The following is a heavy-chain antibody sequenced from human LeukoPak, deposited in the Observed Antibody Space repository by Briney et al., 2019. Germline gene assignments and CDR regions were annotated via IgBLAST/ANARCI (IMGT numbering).Heavy chain of an antibody. CDR2: INSDGSST. J-gene: IGHJ4*02. CDR1: GFTFSTYW. Sequence: GGSLRLSCAASGFTFSTYWMHWVRQAPGRGLVWVSRINSDGSSTRYADSVEGRFTISRDNAKNTLYLQMNSLRAEDTAVYYCARGGVGNTDYWGQGTLVTVPS. V-gene: IGHV3-74*01. D-gene: IGHD2-15*01. CDR3: ARGGVGNTDY.